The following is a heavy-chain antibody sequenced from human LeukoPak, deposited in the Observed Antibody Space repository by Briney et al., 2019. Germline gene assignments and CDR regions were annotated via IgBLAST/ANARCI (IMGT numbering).Heavy chain of an antibody. CDR1: GFTFSGYP. V-gene: IGHV3-30-3*01. Sequence: PGKSLRLSCAASGFTFSGYPIHWVRQAPGKGLEWVAVISYDGSNKYYADSVKGRFTISRDNSKKILYLQMNSLRGEDTAVYYCARDGGYYGSGTNAFWGQGTLVTVSS. D-gene: IGHD3-10*01. CDR3: ARDGGYYGSGTNAF. CDR2: ISYDGSNK. J-gene: IGHJ4*02.